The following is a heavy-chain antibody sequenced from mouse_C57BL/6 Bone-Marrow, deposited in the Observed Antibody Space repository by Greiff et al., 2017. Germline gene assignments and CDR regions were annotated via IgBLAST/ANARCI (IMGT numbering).Heavy chain of an antibody. V-gene: IGHV1-81*01. Sequence: QVQLQQSGAELARPGASVKLSCKASGYTFPSSGIRWVTQRPGQGLAWIGEIYPRSGNTYYNEKFKGKATLTADKSSSTAYMELRSLTSEDSAVYFCAREGGLAYWGQGTLVTVSA. J-gene: IGHJ3*01. CDR2: IYPRSGNT. CDR1: GYTFPSSG. CDR3: AREGGLAY.